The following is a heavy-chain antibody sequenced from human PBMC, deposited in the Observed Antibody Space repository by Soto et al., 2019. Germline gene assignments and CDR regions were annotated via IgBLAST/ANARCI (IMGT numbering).Heavy chain of an antibody. Sequence: QVQLQQWGAGLLKPSETLSLTCAVYGGSFSGYYWSWIRQPPGKGLEWIGEINHSGSTTYNPSLKSRVTISVDTSKNQFSLKLSSVTAADTAVYYCARGRAGSTSWHYYYYYMDVWGKGTTVTVSS. D-gene: IGHD2-2*01. J-gene: IGHJ6*03. CDR2: INHSGST. V-gene: IGHV4-34*01. CDR3: ARGRAGSTSWHYYYYYMDV. CDR1: GGSFSGYY.